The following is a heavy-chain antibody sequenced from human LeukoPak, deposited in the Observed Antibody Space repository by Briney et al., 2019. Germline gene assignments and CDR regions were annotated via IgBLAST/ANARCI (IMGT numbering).Heavy chain of an antibody. V-gene: IGHV3-23*01. J-gene: IGHJ4*02. Sequence: GGSLRLSCAVSGITLSNYGMSWVRQAPGKGLEWVAGISDSGGGTKYADSVKGRFTISRDNPKNTLSLQMSSLRAEDTAVYFCAKRGVVIRVFLVGFHKEAYYFDSWGQGALVTVSS. D-gene: IGHD3-10*01. CDR3: AKRGVVIRVFLVGFHKEAYYFDS. CDR1: GITLSNYG. CDR2: ISDSGGGT.